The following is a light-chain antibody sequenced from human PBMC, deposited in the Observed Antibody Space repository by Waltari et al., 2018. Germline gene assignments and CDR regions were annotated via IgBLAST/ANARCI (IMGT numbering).Light chain of an antibody. CDR3: QQFYSTPLT. Sequence: DIVMTQSPDSLAVSLGEWATLNCKSSQNLLYSSNNKNYLAWYKQRPGQPPELLIYWASTRESGVPDRFSGSGSGTDFTLTISSLQAEDVAVYYCQQFYSTPLTFGGGTKVEIK. J-gene: IGKJ4*01. CDR2: WAS. CDR1: QNLLYSSNNKNY. V-gene: IGKV4-1*01.